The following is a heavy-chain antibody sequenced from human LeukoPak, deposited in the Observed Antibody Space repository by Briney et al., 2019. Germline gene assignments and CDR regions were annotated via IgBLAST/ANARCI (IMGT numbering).Heavy chain of an antibody. V-gene: IGHV1-8*01. D-gene: IGHD4-11*01. CDR3: ARVGYSNGAFDY. J-gene: IGHJ4*02. CDR1: GYTFTSYD. CDR2: MNPNSGNT. Sequence: ASVKVSCKASGYTFTSYDINWVRQATGQGLEWMGWMNPNSGNTGYAQKFQGRVTMTRNTPISTAYMELSSLRSEDTAVYYCARVGYSNGAFDYWGQGTLVTVSS.